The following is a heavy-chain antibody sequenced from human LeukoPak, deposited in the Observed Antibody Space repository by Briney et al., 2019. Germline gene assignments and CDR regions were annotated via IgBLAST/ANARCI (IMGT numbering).Heavy chain of an antibody. Sequence: GGSLRLSCAASGFTFSSYSMNWVRQAPGKGLEWVSSISSSSSYIYYADSVKGRFTISRDNAKNSLYLQMNSLRAEDTAVYYCARYCSGASCPEYYFDYWGQGTLVTVSS. CDR2: ISSSSSYI. CDR1: GFTFSSYS. CDR3: ARYCSGASCPEYYFDY. J-gene: IGHJ4*02. D-gene: IGHD2-15*01. V-gene: IGHV3-21*01.